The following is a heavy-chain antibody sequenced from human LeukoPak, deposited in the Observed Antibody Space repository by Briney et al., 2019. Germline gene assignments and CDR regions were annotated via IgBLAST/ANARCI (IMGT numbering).Heavy chain of an antibody. CDR1: GYTFTGYY. CDR2: INPSGGST. CDR3: ARADTYYYDSSGYYSSAFDI. Sequence: ASVKVSCTASGYTFTGYYMHWVRQAPGQGLEWMGWINPSGGSTSYAQKFQGRVTMTRDTSTSTVYMELSSLRSEDTAVYYCARADTYYYDSSGYYSSAFDIWGQGTMVTVSS. D-gene: IGHD3-22*01. V-gene: IGHV1-46*01. J-gene: IGHJ3*02.